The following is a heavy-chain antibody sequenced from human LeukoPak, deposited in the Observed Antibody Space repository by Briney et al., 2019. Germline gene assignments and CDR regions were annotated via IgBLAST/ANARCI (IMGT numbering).Heavy chain of an antibody. CDR2: FDPEDGET. V-gene: IGHV1-24*01. J-gene: IGHJ6*02. Sequence: PGASVKVSCKVPGDTLTELSMHWVRQAPGKGLEWMGGFDPEDGETIYAQKFQGRVTMTEDTSTDTTYMELSSLRSEDTAVYYCATKTIQLWFLGYYYGMDVWGQGTTVTVSS. CDR3: ATKTIQLWFLGYYYGMDV. D-gene: IGHD5-18*01. CDR1: GDTLTELS.